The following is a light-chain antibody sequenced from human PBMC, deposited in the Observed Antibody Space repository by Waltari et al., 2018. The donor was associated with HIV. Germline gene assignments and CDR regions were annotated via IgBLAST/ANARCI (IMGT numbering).Light chain of an antibody. CDR1: QNIFSH. CDR2: AAS. V-gene: IGKV1-39*01. CDR3: QQTYSAPFT. J-gene: IGKJ3*01. Sequence: IQMTQSPSSLSASVGDRVTLTCRASQNIFSHLSWYQQRPGKAPRLLMCAASSLQSGVQSRFSGSASGTDFTLTITSLQPDDFATYYCQQTYSAPFTFGPGTKVDIK.